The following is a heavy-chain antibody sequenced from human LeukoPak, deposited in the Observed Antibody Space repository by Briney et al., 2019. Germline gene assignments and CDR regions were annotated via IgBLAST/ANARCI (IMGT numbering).Heavy chain of an antibody. CDR3: ASLVTGILGIDY. V-gene: IGHV3-48*03. CDR2: ISSSGSTI. J-gene: IGHJ4*02. Sequence: PGGSLRLSCAASGFTFSSFEMIWVRQAPGKGLEWVSYISSSGSTIYYADSVKGRFTISRDKAKNSLYLRMNSLRAEDTAAYFCASLVTGILGIDYWGQGTLVTVSS. CDR1: GFTFSSFE. D-gene: IGHD2-21*02.